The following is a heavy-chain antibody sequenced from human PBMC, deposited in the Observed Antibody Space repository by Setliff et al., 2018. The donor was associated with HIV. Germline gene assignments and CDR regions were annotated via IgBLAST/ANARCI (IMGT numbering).Heavy chain of an antibody. Sequence: SETLSLTCSVSSGSMTGHYWTWVRQPPGKGLEWIGYLHSLGSSRVSDTPHYSPPLKSRITVSLDTSKRKFSLTMTSVTAADTTVYYCARGLSSQTYWGTRPLGLDYWGQGSLVTVSS. D-gene: IGHD2-2*01. J-gene: IGHJ4*01. CDR3: ARGLSSQTYWGTRPLGLDY. CDR1: SGSMTGHY. V-gene: IGHV4-4*08. CDR2: LHSLGSSRVSDTP.